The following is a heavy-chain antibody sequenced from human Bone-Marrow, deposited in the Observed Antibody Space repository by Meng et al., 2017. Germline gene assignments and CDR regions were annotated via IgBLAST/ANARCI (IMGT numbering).Heavy chain of an antibody. Sequence: VQLVGSGGGLVKPGGSLRLFCAAAGLSFTDAWMSWVRQAPGKGLEWVGRIKRNSDGGTIDYAAPVKGRFTISRDDSKNTLYLQMDSLITEDTAVYFCATGAAAADHWGQGTLVTVSS. CDR2: IKRNSDGGTI. CDR3: ATGAAAADH. V-gene: IGHV3-15*01. J-gene: IGHJ4*02. D-gene: IGHD6-13*01. CDR1: GLSFTDAW.